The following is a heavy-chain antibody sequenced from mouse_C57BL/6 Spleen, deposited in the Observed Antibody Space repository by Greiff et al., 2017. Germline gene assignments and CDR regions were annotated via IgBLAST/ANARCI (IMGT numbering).Heavy chain of an antibody. CDR2: IYPSDSET. Sequence: VQLQQPGAELVRPGSSVKLSCKASGYTFTSYWMDWVKQRPGQGLEWIGNIYPSDSETHYNQKFKDKATLTVDKSSSTAYMQLSSLTSEDSAVYYCARRGSNYDSFDVWGTGTTVTVSS. J-gene: IGHJ1*03. CDR1: GYTFTSYW. D-gene: IGHD2-5*01. CDR3: ARRGSNYDSFDV. V-gene: IGHV1-61*01.